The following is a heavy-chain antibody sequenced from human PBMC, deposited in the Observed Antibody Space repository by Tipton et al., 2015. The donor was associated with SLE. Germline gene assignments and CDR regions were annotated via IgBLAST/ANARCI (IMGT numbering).Heavy chain of an antibody. J-gene: IGHJ4*02. V-gene: IGHV4-34*09. Sequence: GLVKPSETLSLICAVYGGSFSGYCWSWIRQHPGKGLERIGHIYNTVSALYNPSLKSRVTISVDTSKHQFSLKLSSVTAADTAVYYCARGGVGGYDYFVFWGQGTLVAVSS. D-gene: IGHD5-12*01. CDR1: GGSFSGYC. CDR2: IYNTVSA. CDR3: ARGGVGGYDYFVF.